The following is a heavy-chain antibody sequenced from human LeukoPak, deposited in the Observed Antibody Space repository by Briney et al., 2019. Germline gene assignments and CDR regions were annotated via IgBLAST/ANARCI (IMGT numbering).Heavy chain of an antibody. CDR3: AKDASRILRYFDWLLDY. V-gene: IGHV3-23*01. Sequence: GGSLRLSCAASGFTFSSYAMSWVRQAPGKGVEWVSAISGSGGSTYYADSVKGRFTISRDNSKNTLYLQMNSLRAEDTAVYYCAKDASRILRYFDWLLDYWGQGTLVTVSS. CDR1: GFTFSSYA. CDR2: ISGSGGST. J-gene: IGHJ4*02. D-gene: IGHD3-9*01.